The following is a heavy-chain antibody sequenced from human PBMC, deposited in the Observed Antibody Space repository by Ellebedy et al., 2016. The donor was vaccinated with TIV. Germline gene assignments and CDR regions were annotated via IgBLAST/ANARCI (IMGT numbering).Heavy chain of an antibody. Sequence: GESLKISCRGSGYHFNSFWIGWVRQLPGKGLEWMASIYPGDSDTRYNPSFQGQVTVSTDKSINTAYLQWSGLKASDTAMYYCARLALSAPIWGAFDIWGQGTVVTVSS. CDR1: GYHFNSFW. V-gene: IGHV5-51*01. D-gene: IGHD3-16*01. J-gene: IGHJ3*02. CDR2: IYPGDSDT. CDR3: ARLALSAPIWGAFDI.